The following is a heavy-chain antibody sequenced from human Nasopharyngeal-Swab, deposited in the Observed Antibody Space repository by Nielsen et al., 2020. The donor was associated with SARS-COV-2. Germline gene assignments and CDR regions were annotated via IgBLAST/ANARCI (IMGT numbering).Heavy chain of an antibody. CDR3: ARTAAFCGGNCYSEYFQH. D-gene: IGHD2-21*02. CDR2: ISGSSTYI. CDR1: GFPFSTYT. Sequence: GESLKISCAASGFPFSTYTMNWVRQAPGKGLEWVSSISGSSTYIWYADSVKGRFTISRDNAKNSLFLQMNNLRADDTAIYYCARTAAFCGGNCYSEYFQHWGQGTQVTVSS. J-gene: IGHJ1*01. V-gene: IGHV3-21*01.